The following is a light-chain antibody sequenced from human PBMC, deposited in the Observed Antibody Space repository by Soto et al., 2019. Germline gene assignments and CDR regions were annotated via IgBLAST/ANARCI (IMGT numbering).Light chain of an antibody. V-gene: IGLV2-23*01. CDR2: EGS. CDR1: SSDVGSYNL. CDR3: CSYAGSSIYVV. Sequence: QSALTQPASVSGSPGQSITISCTGTSSDVGSYNLVSWYQQHPGKAPKLMIYEGSKRPSGVSNRFSGSRSGNTASLTISGLQAEDGADYYCCSYAGSSIYVVFGGGTKLTVL. J-gene: IGLJ2*01.